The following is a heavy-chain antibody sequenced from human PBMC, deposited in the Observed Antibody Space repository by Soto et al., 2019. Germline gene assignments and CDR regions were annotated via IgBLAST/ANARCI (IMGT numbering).Heavy chain of an antibody. CDR1: GYTFTSYA. V-gene: IGHV1-3*01. CDR3: AREDSSSLGYYYGMDV. J-gene: IGHJ6*02. Sequence: GASVKVSCKASGYTFTSYAMHWVRQVPGQRLEWMGWINAGNGNTKYSQKFPGRVTITRDTSASTAYMELSSLRSEDTAVYYCAREDSSSLGYYYGMDVWGQGTTVTVSS. D-gene: IGHD6-6*01. CDR2: INAGNGNT.